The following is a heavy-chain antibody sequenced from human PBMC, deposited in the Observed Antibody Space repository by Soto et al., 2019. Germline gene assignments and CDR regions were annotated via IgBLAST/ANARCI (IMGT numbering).Heavy chain of an antibody. V-gene: IGHV3-30-3*01. D-gene: IGHD2-8*01. CDR2: ISYDGSNK. Sequence: GGSLRLSCAASGFTFSSYAMHWVRQAPGKGLEWVAVISYDGSNKYYADSVKGRFTISRDNSKNTLYLQMNSLRAEDTAVYYYARDPRYCTNGVCSLYPYDYWGQGTLVTVSS. J-gene: IGHJ4*02. CDR3: ARDPRYCTNGVCSLYPYDY. CDR1: GFTFSSYA.